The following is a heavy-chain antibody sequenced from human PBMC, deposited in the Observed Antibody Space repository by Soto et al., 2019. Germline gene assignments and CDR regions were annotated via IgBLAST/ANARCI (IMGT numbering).Heavy chain of an antibody. CDR2: ISSDLTNK. J-gene: IGHJ6*02. V-gene: IGHV3-30-3*01. CDR3: ARGTTLAIFDYGMDV. CDR1: GFTFSSYA. Sequence: AGGSLRLSCAASGFTFSSYAMHWVRQAPVNGLEFVAVISSDLTNKFYADAVRGGISVARGNSKKTLYLQMNSLRVEDSSVYYCARGTTLAIFDYGMDVWGQGTPVTVSS. D-gene: IGHD3-3*01.